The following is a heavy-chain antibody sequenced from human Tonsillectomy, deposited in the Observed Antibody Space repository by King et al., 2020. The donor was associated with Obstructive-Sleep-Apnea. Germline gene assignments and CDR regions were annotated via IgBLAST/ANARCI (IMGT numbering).Heavy chain of an antibody. J-gene: IGHJ2*01. D-gene: IGHD3-10*01. CDR2: IKEDGSQT. CDR3: ARSTVLYYYDV. Sequence: VQLVESGGGLVQPGGSLRLSCVGSGFTFSNYWMSWARQAPGMGLAWVATIKEDGSQTHYVDSVKGRFSISRDNAKDSLYLQMNSLRAEDTAVYYCARSTVLYYYDVWGRGTLVTVSS. CDR1: GFTFSNYW. V-gene: IGHV3-7*01.